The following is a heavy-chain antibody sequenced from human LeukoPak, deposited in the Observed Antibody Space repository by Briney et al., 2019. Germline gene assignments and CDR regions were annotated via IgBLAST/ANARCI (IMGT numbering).Heavy chain of an antibody. CDR2: IYYSGST. V-gene: IGHV4-39*01. J-gene: IGHJ3*02. CDR1: GGSISSSGYY. D-gene: IGHD3-22*01. Sequence: SETLSLTCTVSGGSISSSGYYWGWIRQPPGKGLEWIGSIYYSGSTYYNPSLKSRVTISVDTSKNQFSLKLSSVTAADTAVYYCARGFFYDSSGYYYVVLGGDAFDIWGQGTMVTVSS. CDR3: ARGFFYDSSGYYYVVLGGDAFDI.